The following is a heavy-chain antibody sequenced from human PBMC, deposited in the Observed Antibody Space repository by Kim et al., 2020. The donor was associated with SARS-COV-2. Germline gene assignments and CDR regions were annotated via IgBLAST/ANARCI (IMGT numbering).Heavy chain of an antibody. Sequence: GGSLRLSCAASGFTFSSYSMNWVRQAPGKGLEWVSYISSSSSTIYYADSVKGRFTISRDNAKNSLYLQMNILRDEDTAVYYCARVIAAARLYYYYGMDVWGQGTTVTVSS. D-gene: IGHD6-13*01. J-gene: IGHJ6*02. V-gene: IGHV3-48*02. CDR1: GFTFSSYS. CDR3: ARVIAAARLYYYYGMDV. CDR2: ISSSSSTI.